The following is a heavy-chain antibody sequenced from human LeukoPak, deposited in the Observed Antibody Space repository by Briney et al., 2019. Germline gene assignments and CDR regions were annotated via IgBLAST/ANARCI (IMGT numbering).Heavy chain of an antibody. Sequence: ASVKVSCKASGYTFTGYYMHWVRQAPGQGLEWMGWINPNSGGTNYAQKFQGRVTMTRDTSINTAYMELSRLKSDDTAVYYCATSSGYSHTWGAFDYWGQGALATVSS. CDR1: GYTFTGYY. CDR3: ATSSGYSHTWGAFDY. CDR2: INPNSGGT. D-gene: IGHD5-18*01. V-gene: IGHV1-2*02. J-gene: IGHJ4*02.